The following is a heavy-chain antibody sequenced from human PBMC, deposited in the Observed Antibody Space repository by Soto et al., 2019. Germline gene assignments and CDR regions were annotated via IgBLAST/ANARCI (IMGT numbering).Heavy chain of an antibody. CDR2: MNANSGSA. Sequence: QVQLVQSGAEEKKTGASVKVSCKASGYTFTSYDINWVRQATGQGLEWMGWMNANSGSAGYAQNFQGRVTLTRDTSMSTAYMELSGLRSEDTAMYYCARGGLAAGFDYWGQGTLVTVSS. CDR1: GYTFTSYD. J-gene: IGHJ4*02. CDR3: ARGGLAAGFDY. D-gene: IGHD6-13*01. V-gene: IGHV1-8*01.